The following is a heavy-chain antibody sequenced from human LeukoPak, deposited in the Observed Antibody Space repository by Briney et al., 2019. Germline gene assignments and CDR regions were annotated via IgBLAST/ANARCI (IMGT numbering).Heavy chain of an antibody. CDR1: GFTFHSYW. D-gene: IGHD3-3*01. CDR3: ARDRSLTYSDFRSGYHTKTYFDY. CDR2: VNGDGNNT. Sequence: AGGSLRLSCSVSGFTFHSYWMHWVRQAPGKGLVWVSRVNGDGNNTNYAGSVKGRFTISRDNAKNTLYLQMNSLRAEDTAVYYCARDRSLTYSDFRSGYHTKTYFDYWGQGTLVTVSS. J-gene: IGHJ4*02. V-gene: IGHV3-74*01.